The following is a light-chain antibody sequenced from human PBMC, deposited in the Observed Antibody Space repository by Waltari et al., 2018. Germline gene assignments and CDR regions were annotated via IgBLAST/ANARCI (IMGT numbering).Light chain of an antibody. V-gene: IGLV1-40*01. Sequence: QSLLTQPPSVSGAPGQRITISCTGSRSNIGAGYEVHWYQQFPGTPPKLLIFGSINRASGVPDRFSGSKSGTSASRAITGLQPEDEADYYCQSYDSSLTGFGVFGGGTKLTVV. CDR2: GSI. J-gene: IGLJ3*02. CDR1: RSNIGAGYE. CDR3: QSYDSSLTGFGV.